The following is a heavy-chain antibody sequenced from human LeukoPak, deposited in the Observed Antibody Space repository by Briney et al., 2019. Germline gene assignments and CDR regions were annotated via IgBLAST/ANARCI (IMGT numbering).Heavy chain of an antibody. CDR2: ISGSGGST. CDR3: ARDGQSYCSSTSCYFAY. V-gene: IGHV3-23*01. D-gene: IGHD2-2*01. CDR1: GFTFSSYA. Sequence: PGGSLRLSCAASGFTFSSYAMSWVRQAPGKGLEWVSAISGSGGSTYYADSVKGRFTISRDNAKNSLYLQMTSLTDEDTAVYYCARDGQSYCSSTSCYFAYWGQGTLVTVSS. J-gene: IGHJ4*02.